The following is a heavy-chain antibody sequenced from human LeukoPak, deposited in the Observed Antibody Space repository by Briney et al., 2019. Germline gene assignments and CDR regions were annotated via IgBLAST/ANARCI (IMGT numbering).Heavy chain of an antibody. D-gene: IGHD2-15*01. V-gene: IGHV3-74*01. CDR2: ISSDGSST. Sequence: GGSLRPSCAASGLTFSSHWMHWVRHAPGKGLVWVSRISSDGSSTSYADFVKGRFTISRDNVKNTLYLQMNSLRAEDTAVYYCARVYCSGGSCYTHFDYWGQGTLVTVSS. CDR1: GLTFSSHW. CDR3: ARVYCSGGSCYTHFDY. J-gene: IGHJ4*02.